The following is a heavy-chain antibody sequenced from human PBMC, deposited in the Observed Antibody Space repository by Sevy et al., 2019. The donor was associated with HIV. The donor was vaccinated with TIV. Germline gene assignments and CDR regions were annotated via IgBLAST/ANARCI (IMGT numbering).Heavy chain of an antibody. J-gene: IGHJ5*02. Sequence: GGSLRLSCAASGFTFSSYAMHWVRQAPGKGLEWVAVISYDGSNKYYADSVKGRFTISRDNSKNTLYLQMNSLRAEDTAVYYCAKGSGGSWFDPWGQGTLVTVSS. D-gene: IGHD1-1*01. V-gene: IGHV3-30-3*01. CDR3: AKGSGGSWFDP. CDR2: ISYDGSNK. CDR1: GFTFSSYA.